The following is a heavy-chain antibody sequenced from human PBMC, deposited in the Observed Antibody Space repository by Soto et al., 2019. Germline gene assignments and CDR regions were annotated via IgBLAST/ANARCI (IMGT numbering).Heavy chain of an antibody. Sequence: QITLKESGRTLVKPTQTLTLTCTFSGFSLSTSGVGVGWIRQPPGKALAWLALIYWDDDKRYSPSLKSRLTITKDTSKNQVVLTMTNMDPVDTASYYCAHRLGRSGWPQKDWYFDLWGRGTLVTVSS. V-gene: IGHV2-5*02. J-gene: IGHJ2*01. CDR2: IYWDDDK. D-gene: IGHD6-19*01. CDR1: GFSLSTSGVG. CDR3: AHRLGRSGWPQKDWYFDL.